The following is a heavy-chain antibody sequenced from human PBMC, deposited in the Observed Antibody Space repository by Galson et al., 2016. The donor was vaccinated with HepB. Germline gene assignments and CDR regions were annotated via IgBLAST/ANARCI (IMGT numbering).Heavy chain of an antibody. CDR2: ISAYNGNT. CDR3: ARGLSGTSGWFFDY. V-gene: IGHV1-18*01. CDR1: GYTFTTYG. D-gene: IGHD6-19*01. J-gene: IGHJ4*02. Sequence: SVKVSCKASGYTFTTYGISWVRQAPGQGLEWMGWISAYNGNTNYAQKLQGRATMTTDTSTSTAYMELRSLRSDDTAVYYCARGLSGTSGWFFDYWGQGTLVTVSS.